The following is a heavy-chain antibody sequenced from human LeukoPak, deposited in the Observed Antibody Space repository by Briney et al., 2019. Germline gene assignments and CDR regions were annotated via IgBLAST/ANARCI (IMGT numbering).Heavy chain of an antibody. D-gene: IGHD6-13*01. CDR1: GYTFTGYY. V-gene: IGHV1-69*13. Sequence: GASVKVSCKASGYTFTGYYMHWVRQAPGQGLEWMGGIIPIFGTANYAQKFQGRVTITADESTSTAYMELSSLRSEDTAVYYCASPRIAAAGTGWFDPWGQGTLVTVSS. CDR3: ASPRIAAAGTGWFDP. CDR2: IIPIFGTA. J-gene: IGHJ5*02.